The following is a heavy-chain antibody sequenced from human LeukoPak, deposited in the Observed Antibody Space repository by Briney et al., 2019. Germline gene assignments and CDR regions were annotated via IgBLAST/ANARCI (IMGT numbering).Heavy chain of an antibody. V-gene: IGHV4-61*02. CDR3: ARTVRGALMDV. Sequence: SETLSLTCTVSGGSISSSSYYWGWIRQPAGKGLEWIGRIYTSGSTNYNPSLKSRVTISVDTSKNQFSLKLSSVTAADTAVYYCARTVRGALMDVWGKGTTVTISS. CDR1: GGSISSSSYY. D-gene: IGHD3-10*01. J-gene: IGHJ6*03. CDR2: IYTSGST.